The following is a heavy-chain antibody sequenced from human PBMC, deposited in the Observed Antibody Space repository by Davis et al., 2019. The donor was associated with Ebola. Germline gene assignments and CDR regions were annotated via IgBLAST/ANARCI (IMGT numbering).Heavy chain of an antibody. J-gene: IGHJ5*02. CDR1: GGSFSGYH. Sequence: SETLSLTCAVYGGSFSGYHWSWIRQPPGKGLEWIGEINHSGSTNYNPSLKSRVTISVDTSKNQFSLKLSSVTAADTAVYYCARGVGAATRFDPWGQGTLVTVSS. CDR2: INHSGST. D-gene: IGHD4-17*01. CDR3: ARGVGAATRFDP. V-gene: IGHV4-34*01.